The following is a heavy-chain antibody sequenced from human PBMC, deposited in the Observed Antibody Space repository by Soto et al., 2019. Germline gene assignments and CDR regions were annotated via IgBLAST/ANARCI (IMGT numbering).Heavy chain of an antibody. CDR3: AHRESLLVDQNWVYP. D-gene: IGHD1-26*01. V-gene: IGHV2-5*01. CDR1: GFSLSSSGVG. Sequence: SGPTLVNPTQTLTLTCTFSGFSLSSSGVGVGWIRQPPGKALEWLAPLYWNDDKRYSPSLKSRLTITKDTSKNQVVLTMTNMDRVDTATYFCAHRESLLVDQNWVYPWGEGTLVTVSS. CDR2: LYWNDDK. J-gene: IGHJ5*02.